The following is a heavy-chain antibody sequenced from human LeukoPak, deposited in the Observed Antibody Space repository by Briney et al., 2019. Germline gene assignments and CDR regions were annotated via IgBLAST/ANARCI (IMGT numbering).Heavy chain of an antibody. J-gene: IGHJ4*02. CDR1: GFTFSSYA. V-gene: IGHV3-23*01. Sequence: GGSLRLSCAASGFTFSSYAMSWVRQAPGKGLEWVSAISDRGDNKQYTDSVKGRLTISRDNSKNTLYLQMSSLRADDTAVYYCAKSSRYGTGWYRRIDYWGQGTLVTVS. CDR3: AKSSRYGTGWYRRIDY. D-gene: IGHD6-19*01. CDR2: ISDRGDNK.